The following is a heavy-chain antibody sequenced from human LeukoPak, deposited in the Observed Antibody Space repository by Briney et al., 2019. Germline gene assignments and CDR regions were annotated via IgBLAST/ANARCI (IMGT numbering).Heavy chain of an antibody. CDR3: AKNTRAAAYYGMDV. CDR2: ISGSGGST. D-gene: IGHD6-13*01. J-gene: IGHJ6*02. CDR1: GFTFSSYA. V-gene: IGHV3-23*01. Sequence: GGSLRLSCAASGFTFSSYAMSWVRQAPGKGLEWVSAISGSGGSTYYADSVKGRFTISRDNSKNTLYLQMNSLRGEDTAVYYCAKNTRAAAYYGMDVWGQGTTVTVSS.